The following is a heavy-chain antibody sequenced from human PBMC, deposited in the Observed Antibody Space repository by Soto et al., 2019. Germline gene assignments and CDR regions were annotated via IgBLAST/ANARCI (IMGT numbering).Heavy chain of an antibody. Sequence: ASVKVSCKASGYTFTSYGISWVRQAPGQGLEWMGWISAYNGNTNYAQKLQGRVTMTTDTSTSTAYMELRSLRSDDTAVYYCARDYRIAVAGPNWFDPWGQGTLVTVYS. CDR2: ISAYNGNT. D-gene: IGHD6-19*01. J-gene: IGHJ5*02. CDR1: GYTFTSYG. V-gene: IGHV1-18*04. CDR3: ARDYRIAVAGPNWFDP.